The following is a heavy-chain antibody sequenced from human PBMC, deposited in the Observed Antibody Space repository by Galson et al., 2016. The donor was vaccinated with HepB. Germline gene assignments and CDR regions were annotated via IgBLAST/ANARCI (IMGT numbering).Heavy chain of an antibody. CDR3: ARTPPREQWLVHPFEF. CDR2: ISGAGGST. D-gene: IGHD6-19*01. CDR1: GFTFSSYA. Sequence: SLRLSCAASGFTFSSYAITWVRQAPGKGLEWVVAISGAGGSTSYADSVKGRLTVSRDNSLNMVYLQMDNPRVDDTGVYYCARTPPREQWLVHPFEFWGQGALVIVSS. V-gene: IGHV3-23*01. J-gene: IGHJ4*02.